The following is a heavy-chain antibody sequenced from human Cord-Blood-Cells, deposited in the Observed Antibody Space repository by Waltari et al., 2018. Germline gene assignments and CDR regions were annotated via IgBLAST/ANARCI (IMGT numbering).Heavy chain of an antibody. Sequence: QVQLQESGPGLGKPSETLSLTCTVSGGPMSSYYWSWIRQPPGKGLEWIVYIYYSGSTNYNPSLKSRVTISVDTSKNQFSLKLSSVTAADTAVYYCARSVEMATIFDYWGQGTLVTVSS. D-gene: IGHD5-12*01. CDR3: ARSVEMATIFDY. CDR2: IYYSGST. CDR1: GGPMSSYY. J-gene: IGHJ4*02. V-gene: IGHV4-59*01.